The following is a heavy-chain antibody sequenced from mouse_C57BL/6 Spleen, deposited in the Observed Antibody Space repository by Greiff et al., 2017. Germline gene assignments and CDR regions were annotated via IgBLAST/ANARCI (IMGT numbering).Heavy chain of an antibody. Sequence: EVQLQQSGPELVKPGASVKISCKASGYTFTDYYMNWVKQSHGKSLEWIGDINPNNGGTSYNQKFKGKATLTVDKSSSTAYMELRSLTSEDSAVYYCATNWDWYFDVWGTGTTLTVSS. V-gene: IGHV1-26*01. J-gene: IGHJ1*03. CDR3: ATNWDWYFDV. D-gene: IGHD4-1*01. CDR1: GYTFTDYY. CDR2: INPNNGGT.